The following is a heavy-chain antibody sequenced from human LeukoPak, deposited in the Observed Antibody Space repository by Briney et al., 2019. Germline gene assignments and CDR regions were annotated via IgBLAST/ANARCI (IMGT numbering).Heavy chain of an antibody. Sequence: SVKVSCKASGGTFSSYAISWVRQAPGQGLDWMGGIIPIFGTANYAQKFQGRVTITADESTSTAYMELRSLRSDDTAVYYCARMYYDFWSGYYIHESFYDYWGQGTLDTVSS. J-gene: IGHJ4*02. CDR1: GGTFSSYA. V-gene: IGHV1-69*01. CDR2: IIPIFGTA. CDR3: ARMYYDFWSGYYIHESFYDY. D-gene: IGHD3-3*01.